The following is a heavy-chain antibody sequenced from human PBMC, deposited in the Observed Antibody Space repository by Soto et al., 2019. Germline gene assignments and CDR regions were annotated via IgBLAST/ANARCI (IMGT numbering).Heavy chain of an antibody. J-gene: IGHJ3*02. V-gene: IGHV3-30*18. D-gene: IGHD6-25*01. CDR3: AKDGSGDAFDI. Sequence: GGSLRLSCAASGFTFSSYGMHWVRQAPGKGLEWVAVISYDGSNKYYADSVKGRFTISRDNSKNTLYLQMNGLRAEDTAVYYCAKDGSGDAFDIWGQGTMVTVSS. CDR1: GFTFSSYG. CDR2: ISYDGSNK.